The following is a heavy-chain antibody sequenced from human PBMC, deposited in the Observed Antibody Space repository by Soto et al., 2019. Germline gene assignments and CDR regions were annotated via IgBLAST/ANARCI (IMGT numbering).Heavy chain of an antibody. Sequence: SETLSLTCTVSGGSISSYYWSWIRQPPGKGLEWIGYIYYSGSTNYNPSLKSRVTISVDTSKNQFSLKLSSVTAADTAVYYCARQTRSDILPGYYRAWFDPWGQGTLVTVSS. J-gene: IGHJ5*02. CDR3: ARQTRSDILPGYYRAWFDP. CDR2: IYYSGST. V-gene: IGHV4-59*08. D-gene: IGHD3-9*01. CDR1: GGSISSYY.